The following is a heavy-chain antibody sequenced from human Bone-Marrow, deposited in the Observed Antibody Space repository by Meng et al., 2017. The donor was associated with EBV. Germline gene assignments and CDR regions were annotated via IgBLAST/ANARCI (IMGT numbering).Heavy chain of an antibody. Sequence: QVKMGQSGAGVKMPGSSVKISCKTSGGPFRSDAVSWGRQGPGQGLEWLGGLIPMSGAPHYAQKFQNRVTITADEYTRTHYMELSSLRSDDTAVYYCASESGRGFTPDFWGQGTLVTVSS. CDR3: ASESGRGFTPDF. J-gene: IGHJ4*02. V-gene: IGHV1-69*01. CDR2: LIPMSGAP. CDR1: GGPFRSDA. D-gene: IGHD3-10*01.